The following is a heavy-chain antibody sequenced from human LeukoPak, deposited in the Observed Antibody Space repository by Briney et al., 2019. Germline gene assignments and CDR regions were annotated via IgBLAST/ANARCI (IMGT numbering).Heavy chain of an antibody. J-gene: IGHJ3*02. CDR3: AKDKDDFWSGYTAPDAFDI. Sequence: GGSLRLSCAASGFTFSSYGMHWVRQAPGKGLEWVAFIRYDGSNKYYADSVKGRFTISRDNSKNTLYLQMNSLRAEDTAVYYCAKDKDDFWSGYTAPDAFDIWGQGTMVTVSS. CDR2: IRYDGSNK. V-gene: IGHV3-30*02. CDR1: GFTFSSYG. D-gene: IGHD3-3*01.